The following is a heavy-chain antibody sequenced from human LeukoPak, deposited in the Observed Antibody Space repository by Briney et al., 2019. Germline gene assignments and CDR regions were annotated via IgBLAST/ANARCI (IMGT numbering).Heavy chain of an antibody. V-gene: IGHV3-48*01. CDR3: ARGRPIGGHYDFWSGLIIHDAFDI. Sequence: GGSLRLSCAASGFTFSSYSMNWVRQAPGKGLEWVTYISSSSSTIYYADSVKGRFTISRDNAKNSLYLQMNSLRAEDTAVYYCARGRPIGGHYDFWSGLIIHDAFDIWGQGTMVTVSS. D-gene: IGHD3-3*01. CDR2: ISSSSSTI. J-gene: IGHJ3*02. CDR1: GFTFSSYS.